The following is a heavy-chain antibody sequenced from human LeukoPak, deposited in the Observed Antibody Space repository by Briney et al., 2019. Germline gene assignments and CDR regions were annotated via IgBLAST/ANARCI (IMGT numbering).Heavy chain of an antibody. CDR1: GFSLSSYE. Sequence: GGSLRLSCEASGFSLSSYEMNWVRQAPGKGLEWVSHISSRGSTIYYADSVKGRFTISRDNAKNSLYLQMNSLRAEDTAVYYCARVVLWGRGTLVTVSS. CDR3: ARVVL. V-gene: IGHV3-48*03. CDR2: ISSRGSTI. J-gene: IGHJ2*01.